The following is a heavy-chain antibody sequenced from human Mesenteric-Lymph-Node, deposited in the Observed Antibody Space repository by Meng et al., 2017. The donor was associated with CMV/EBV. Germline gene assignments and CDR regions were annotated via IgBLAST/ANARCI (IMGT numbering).Heavy chain of an antibody. CDR3: AREYFCGDCYSYNWFDP. Sequence: ASVKVSCKASGYTFTGYYMHWVRQAPGQGLEWMGWINPNSGGTNYVQKFQGRVTMTRDTSISTAYMELSRLRSDDTAVYYCAREYFCGDCYSYNWFDPWGQGTLVTVSS. V-gene: IGHV1-2*02. CDR2: INPNSGGT. D-gene: IGHD2-21*01. CDR1: GYTFTGYY. J-gene: IGHJ5*02.